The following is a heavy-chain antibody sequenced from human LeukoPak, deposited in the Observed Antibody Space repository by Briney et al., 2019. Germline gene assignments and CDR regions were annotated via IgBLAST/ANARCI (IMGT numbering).Heavy chain of an antibody. D-gene: IGHD6-19*01. CDR3: ARGQWLVPIDS. V-gene: IGHV4-38-2*01. J-gene: IGHJ4*02. Sequence: PSETLSLTCAVSGYSISSGYYWGWIRLPPGKGLEWIGTIYHSGSTYYNPSLKSRVTIAVDTSKNQFSLKLSSVTAADTAVYYCARGQWLVPIDSWGQGTLVTVSS. CDR2: IYHSGST. CDR1: GYSISSGYY.